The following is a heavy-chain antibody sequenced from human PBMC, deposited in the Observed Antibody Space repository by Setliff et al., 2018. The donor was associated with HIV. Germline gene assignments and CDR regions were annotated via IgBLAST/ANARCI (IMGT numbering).Heavy chain of an antibody. J-gene: IGHJ5*01. CDR2: IYTSGST. V-gene: IGHV4-61*02. Sequence: ASETLSLTCAVSGGSISSGSYYWTWIRQPAGKGLEWIGRIYTSGSTNYNPSLKSRVTISVDTSKNQFSLKLSAVTAADTAVYYCATDYIGSGRPLDSWGQGTLVTVSS. D-gene: IGHD4-4*01. CDR1: GGSISSGSYY. CDR3: ATDYIGSGRPLDS.